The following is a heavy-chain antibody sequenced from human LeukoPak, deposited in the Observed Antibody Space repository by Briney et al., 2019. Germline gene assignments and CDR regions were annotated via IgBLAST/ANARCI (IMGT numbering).Heavy chain of an antibody. J-gene: IGHJ4*02. CDR2: IYYSGST. V-gene: IGHV4-39*07. D-gene: IGHD2-21*02. CDR3: ARAMVTAIPYYFDY. Sequence: SETLSLTCTVSGGSISSSNYYWGWIRQPPGKGLEWIGSIYYSGSTYYNPSLKSRVTISVDTSKNQFSLKLSSVTAADTAVYYCARAMVTAIPYYFDYWGQGTLVTVSS. CDR1: GGSISSSNYY.